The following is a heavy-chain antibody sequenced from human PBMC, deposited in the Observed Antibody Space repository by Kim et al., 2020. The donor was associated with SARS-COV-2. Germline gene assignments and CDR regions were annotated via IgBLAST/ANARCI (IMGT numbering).Heavy chain of an antibody. J-gene: IGHJ3*02. CDR3: ARGGFRITIFGVVIIPAFDI. CDR2: INHSGST. V-gene: IGHV4-34*01. D-gene: IGHD3-3*01. Sequence: SETLSLTCAVYGGSFSGYYWSWIRQPPGKGLEWIGEINHSGSTNYNPSLKSRVTISVDTSKNQFSLKLSSVTAADTAVYYCARGGFRITIFGVVIIPAFDIWGQGTMVTVSS. CDR1: GGSFSGYY.